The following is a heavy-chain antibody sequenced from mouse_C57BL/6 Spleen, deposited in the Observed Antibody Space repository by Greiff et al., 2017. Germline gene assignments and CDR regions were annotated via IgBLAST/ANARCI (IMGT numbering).Heavy chain of an antibody. V-gene: IGHV7-3*01. CDR3: ARPLTGKGGYFDV. CDR1: GFTFTDYY. CDR2: IRNKANGYTT. Sequence: EVQLVESGGGLVQPGGSLSLSCAASGFTFTDYYMSWVRQPPGKALEWLGFIRNKANGYTTEYSASVKGRFTISSDNSQSILYLQMNALRAEDSATYYCARPLTGKGGYFDVWGTGTTVTVSS. D-gene: IGHD4-1*01. J-gene: IGHJ1*03.